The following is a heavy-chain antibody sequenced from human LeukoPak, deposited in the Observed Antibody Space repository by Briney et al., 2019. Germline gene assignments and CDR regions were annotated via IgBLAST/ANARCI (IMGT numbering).Heavy chain of an antibody. V-gene: IGHV5-51*01. J-gene: IGHJ4*02. CDR1: GYTFTSNW. CDR3: ARQSPSDY. CDR2: IYPADSDA. Sequence: GESLKISCKASGYTFTSNWIGWVRQLPGKGLEWMGIIYPADSDARYSPSFQGQVTISADKSITTAYLQWSSLKASDTAIYYCARQSPSDYWGQGTLVTVSS.